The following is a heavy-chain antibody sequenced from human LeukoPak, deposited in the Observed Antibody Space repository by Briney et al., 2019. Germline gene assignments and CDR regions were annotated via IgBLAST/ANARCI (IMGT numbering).Heavy chain of an antibody. V-gene: IGHV1-2*06. Sequence: ASVKVSCKASGYTFTGYYIHWVRQAPGQGLEWMGRINPNSGGTNYAQKFQGRVTMTRDTSISTAYMELNRLTSADTAVYYCAREPMVRDFNWFDPWGQGTLVTVSS. CDR1: GYTFTGYY. CDR2: INPNSGGT. J-gene: IGHJ5*02. D-gene: IGHD3-10*01. CDR3: AREPMVRDFNWFDP.